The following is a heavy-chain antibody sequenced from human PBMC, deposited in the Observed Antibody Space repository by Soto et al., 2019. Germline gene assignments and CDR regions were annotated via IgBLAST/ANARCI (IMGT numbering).Heavy chain of an antibody. D-gene: IGHD1-26*01. J-gene: IGHJ5*02. CDR2: INPSGST. V-gene: IGHV4-34*01. CDR3: AIGRDGRGAS. CDR1: GGSFSGNY. Sequence: QVQLQQWGAGLLKPSETLSLTCGVYGGSFSGNYWSWIRQPPGEGLEWIGDINPSGSTNYSPSLKSRATISADTSKNQFSLKLSSVIAAYTAVYYCAIGRDGRGASWGQGTLVTVSS.